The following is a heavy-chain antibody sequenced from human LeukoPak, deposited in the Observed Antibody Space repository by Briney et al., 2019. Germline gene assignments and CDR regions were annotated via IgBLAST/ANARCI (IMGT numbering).Heavy chain of an antibody. Sequence: TGGSLTLSCAASGFSFSSSGMNWVRQAPGKGLQWISYIDTSSSTKNYADSVKGRFTISRDNAKNSLYLQMSSLRAEDTAVYYCAGPLGSPYFHHWGQGTLVTVSS. D-gene: IGHD7-27*01. J-gene: IGHJ1*01. V-gene: IGHV3-48*01. CDR3: AGPLGSPYFHH. CDR2: IDTSSSTK. CDR1: GFSFSSSG.